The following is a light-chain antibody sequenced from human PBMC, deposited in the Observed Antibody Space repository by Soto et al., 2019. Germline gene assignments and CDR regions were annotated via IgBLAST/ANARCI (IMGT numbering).Light chain of an antibody. CDR2: EVT. CDR1: SSDVGYYDY. Sequence: QSALTQPPSASGFPGQSVTISCTGTSSDVGYYDYVSWYQQHPGKAPKLMIYEVTERPSGVPDRFSGSKSGNTASLTVSGLQAEDEADYYCSSYAGSDVFVFGTGTKVTVL. CDR3: SSYAGSDVFV. V-gene: IGLV2-8*01. J-gene: IGLJ1*01.